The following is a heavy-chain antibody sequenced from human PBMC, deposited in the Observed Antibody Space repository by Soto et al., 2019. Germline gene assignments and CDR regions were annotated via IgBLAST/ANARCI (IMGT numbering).Heavy chain of an antibody. CDR3: ARHNQQLVQDYGMDV. V-gene: IGHV5-51*01. CDR1: GYSFTTYW. J-gene: IGHJ6*02. Sequence: GESLKISCKSYGYSFTTYWIAWVRQMPGKGLEWMGSIHPGESDTRYSPSFQGQVTISADRSISTAYLQWSSLKASDTAMYYCARHNQQLVQDYGMDVWGQGTTVTVSS. CDR2: IHPGESDT. D-gene: IGHD6-13*01.